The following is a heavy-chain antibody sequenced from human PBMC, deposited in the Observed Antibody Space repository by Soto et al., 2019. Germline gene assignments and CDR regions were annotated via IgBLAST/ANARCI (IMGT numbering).Heavy chain of an antibody. J-gene: IGHJ4*02. Sequence: QVQLVQYEAEVKKSGASVKVSCKASGYTFTSSDINWVRQATGQGLEWMGWMNPNTGNIGYTQRFQGRVSMTRNISITTAYMELSRLKSDDTAVYYCARGRIVGAAFDYWGQGTLVTVSS. V-gene: IGHV1-8*01. CDR1: GYTFTSSD. CDR3: ARGRIVGAAFDY. D-gene: IGHD1-26*01. CDR2: MNPNTGNI.